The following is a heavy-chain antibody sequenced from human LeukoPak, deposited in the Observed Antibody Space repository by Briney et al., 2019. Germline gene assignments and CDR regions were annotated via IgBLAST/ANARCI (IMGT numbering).Heavy chain of an antibody. D-gene: IGHD3-3*01. Sequence: ASLKVSCKASGYTFSSYYIHWVRQAPGQGLEWMGIFNPSAGDTYYAQKLQGRVTMTTDTSTSTAYMELRSLRSDDTAVYYCARTTIFGVVINENWFDPWGQGTLVTVSS. CDR1: GYTFSSYY. V-gene: IGHV1-46*01. CDR3: ARTTIFGVVINENWFDP. J-gene: IGHJ5*02. CDR2: FNPSAGDT.